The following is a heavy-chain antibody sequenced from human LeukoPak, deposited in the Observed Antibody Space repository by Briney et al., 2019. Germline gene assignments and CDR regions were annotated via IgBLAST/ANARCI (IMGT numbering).Heavy chain of an antibody. CDR3: AKAVLPLGYCSGGSCYSVDY. Sequence: GGSLRLSCAASGFTFSSYWMSWVRQAPGKGLEWVANIKQDGSEKYYVDSVKGRFTISRDNAKNSLYLQMNSLRAEDTAVYYCAKAVLPLGYCSGGSCYSVDYWGQGTLVTVSS. J-gene: IGHJ4*02. D-gene: IGHD2-15*01. V-gene: IGHV3-7*03. CDR2: IKQDGSEK. CDR1: GFTFSSYW.